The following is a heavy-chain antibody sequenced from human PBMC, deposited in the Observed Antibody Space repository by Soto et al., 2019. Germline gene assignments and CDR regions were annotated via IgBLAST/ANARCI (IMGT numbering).Heavy chain of an antibody. CDR2: MSYDGNNK. CDR1: GFTFSSYG. D-gene: IGHD3-3*01. CDR3: AKGPYDFWSGYPSY. J-gene: IGHJ4*02. Sequence: ESGGGVVQPGRSLRLSCAASGFTFSSYGMHWVRQAPGKGLEWVAVMSYDGNNKYYADSVRGRFTISRDNSKNTLYLQMNSLRAEDTAVYYCAKGPYDFWSGYPSYWGQGTLVTVSS. V-gene: IGHV3-30*18.